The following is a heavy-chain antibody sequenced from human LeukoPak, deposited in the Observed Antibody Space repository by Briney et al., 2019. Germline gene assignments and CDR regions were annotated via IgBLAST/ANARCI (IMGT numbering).Heavy chain of an antibody. CDR1: GGSFNAYY. CDR2: INQSGSN. J-gene: IGHJ6*03. CDR3: ARGLRFIQGPGYYYMGV. D-gene: IGHD3-16*02. Sequence: SETLSLTCAVYGGSFNAYYWTWLRQTPGKGLAWIGEINQSGSNHYHPTLESRVTISADTSKNQFSLNLGSVTAADTAIYYCARGLRFIQGPGYYYMGVWGKGTTVTVSS. V-gene: IGHV4-34*01.